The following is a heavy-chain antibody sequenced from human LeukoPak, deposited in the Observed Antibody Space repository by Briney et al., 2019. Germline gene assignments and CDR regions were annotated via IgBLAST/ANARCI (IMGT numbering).Heavy chain of an antibody. CDR2: INSDGSST. CDR1: GFTFSSYW. V-gene: IGHV3-74*01. D-gene: IGHD1-26*01. J-gene: IGHJ4*02. CDR3: TTATREYSGSPPYY. Sequence: GGSLRLSCAASGFTFSSYWMHWVRQAPGKGLVWVSRINSDGSSTSYADSVKGRFTISRDNAKNTLYLQMNSLRAEDTAVYYCTTATREYSGSPPYYWGQGTLVTVSS.